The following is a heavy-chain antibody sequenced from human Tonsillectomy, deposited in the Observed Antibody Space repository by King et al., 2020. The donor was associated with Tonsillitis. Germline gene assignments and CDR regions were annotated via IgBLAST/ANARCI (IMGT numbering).Heavy chain of an antibody. CDR3: ARDLWFGELLYYFDY. CDR1: GFTFSSYG. V-gene: IGHV3-30*03. CDR2: ISYDGSNK. D-gene: IGHD3-10*01. Sequence: VQLVESGGGVVQPGRSLRLSCAASGFTFSSYGMHWVRQAPGKGLEWVAVISYDGSNKYYADSVKGRFTISRDNSKNTLFLQMNSLRAEVTAVYYCARDLWFGELLYYFDYWGQGTLVTVSS. J-gene: IGHJ4*02.